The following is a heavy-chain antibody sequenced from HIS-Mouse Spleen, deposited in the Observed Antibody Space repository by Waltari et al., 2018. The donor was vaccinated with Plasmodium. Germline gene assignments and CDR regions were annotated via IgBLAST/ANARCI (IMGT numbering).Heavy chain of an antibody. D-gene: IGHD4-4*01. CDR1: GGSISSSSYY. V-gene: IGHV4-39*01. CDR3: ASLPRVEEVTTPFYYYYYGMDV. Sequence: QLQLQESGPGLVKPSETLSLTCTVSGGSISSSSYYWGWIRQPPGKGVEWIGSIYYSGGRYYNPSLRSRGTIYVDTTKNQFSRKLGSVTAADTAVYYGASLPRVEEVTTPFYYYYYGMDVWGQGTTVTVSS. J-gene: IGHJ6*02. CDR2: IYYSGGR.